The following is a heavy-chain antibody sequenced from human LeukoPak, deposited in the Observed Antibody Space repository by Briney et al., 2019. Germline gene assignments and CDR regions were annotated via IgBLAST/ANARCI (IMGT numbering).Heavy chain of an antibody. J-gene: IGHJ6*02. Sequence: SETLSLTCPVSGGSISSGGYYWSWIRQHPGKGLEWIGHIYYSGSTYYNPSLKRRVTISVDTSKNQFSLKLSSVTAADTAVYYCARDTMVRGVPHYGMDVWGQGTTVTVSS. V-gene: IGHV4-31*03. CDR2: IYYSGST. CDR3: ARDTMVRGVPHYGMDV. CDR1: GGSISSGGYY. D-gene: IGHD3-10*01.